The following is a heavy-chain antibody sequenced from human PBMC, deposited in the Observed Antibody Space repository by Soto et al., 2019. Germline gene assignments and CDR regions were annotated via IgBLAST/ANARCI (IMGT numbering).Heavy chain of an antibody. V-gene: IGHV3-74*01. Sequence: GGSLRLSCAASGFTFSSYWMHWVRQAPGKGLVWVSRINSDGSSTSYADAVKGRFTISRDNAKNTLSLQMNSLRADDTAVYYCARVGSDGYNLGDVFDIWGQGTMVTV. J-gene: IGHJ3*02. D-gene: IGHD2-21*01. CDR3: ARVGSDGYNLGDVFDI. CDR1: GFTFSSYW. CDR2: INSDGSST.